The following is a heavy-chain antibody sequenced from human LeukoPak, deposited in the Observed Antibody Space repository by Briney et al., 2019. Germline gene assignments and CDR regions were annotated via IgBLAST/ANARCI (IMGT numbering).Heavy chain of an antibody. CDR2: INPNSGGT. CDR1: GYTFTGYY. V-gene: IGHV1-2*02. J-gene: IGHJ4*02. CDR3: ARLTVTTFYYFDY. Sequence: VSVKVSCKASGYTFTGYYMHWVRQAPGQGLEWMGWINPNSGGTNYAQKFQGRVTMTRDTSISTAYMELSRLRSDDTAVYYCARLTVTTFYYFDYWGQGTLVTVSS. D-gene: IGHD4-17*01.